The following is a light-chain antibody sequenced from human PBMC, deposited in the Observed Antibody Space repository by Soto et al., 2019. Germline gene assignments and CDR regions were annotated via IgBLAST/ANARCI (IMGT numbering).Light chain of an antibody. J-gene: IGKJ1*01. CDR2: GAS. V-gene: IGKV3-15*01. CDR3: QHYNNWPPWT. Sequence: EIVMTQSPATLSVSPGERATLSCRASQSVSSNLAWYQQKPGQAPRLLIYGASTRATGIPARFSGSGSGTEFALTNRSLQSEDFAVYYCQHYNNWPPWTFGQGPKLEIK. CDR1: QSVSSN.